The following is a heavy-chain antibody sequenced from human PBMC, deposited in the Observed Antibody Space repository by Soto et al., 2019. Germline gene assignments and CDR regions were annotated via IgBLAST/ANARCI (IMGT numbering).Heavy chain of an antibody. J-gene: IGHJ3*02. Sequence: PGGSLRLSCTASGFTFGDYAMSWFRQAPGKGLEWVGFIRSKAYGGTTEYAASVKGRFTISRDDSKSIAYLQMNSLKTEDTAVYYCNREQSGYCCGGSCYPTPPRAFDIWGQGTMVTVSS. CDR1: GFTFGDYA. D-gene: IGHD2-15*01. CDR3: NREQSGYCCGGSCYPTPPRAFDI. V-gene: IGHV3-49*03. CDR2: IRSKAYGGTT.